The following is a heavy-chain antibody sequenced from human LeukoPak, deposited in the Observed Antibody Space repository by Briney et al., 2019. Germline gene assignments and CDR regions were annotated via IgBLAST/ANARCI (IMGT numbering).Heavy chain of an antibody. Sequence: GGSLRLSCAASGFTFSTYSMNWVRQAPGKGLEWVSYISSLGSTMYYADSVKGRFTIFRDNAKNSLYLQMDGLRAEDTAVYYCARGEQEMATMSIDYWGQGILVTVSS. CDR2: ISSLGSTM. CDR1: GFTFSTYS. CDR3: ARGEQEMATMSIDY. V-gene: IGHV3-48*01. J-gene: IGHJ4*02. D-gene: IGHD5-24*01.